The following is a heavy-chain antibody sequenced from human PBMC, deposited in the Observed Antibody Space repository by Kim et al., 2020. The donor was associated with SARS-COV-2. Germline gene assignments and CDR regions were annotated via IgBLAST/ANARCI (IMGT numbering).Heavy chain of an antibody. J-gene: IGHJ5*02. Sequence: SPSFQGQVTISADRSISTAYLQWSSLKASDTAMYYCARLNGHANNWFDPWGQGTLVTVSS. D-gene: IGHD2-8*01. CDR3: ARLNGHANNWFDP. V-gene: IGHV5-51*01.